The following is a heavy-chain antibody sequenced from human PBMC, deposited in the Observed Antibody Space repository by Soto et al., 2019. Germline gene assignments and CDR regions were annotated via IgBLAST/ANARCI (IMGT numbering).Heavy chain of an antibody. D-gene: IGHD2-2*01. CDR1: GITFIRNA. Sequence: VGPHRLSWSVLGITFIRNAMNRVRQAPGKGVESGSAISASGDSTYYADSVKGRFTISRDNSKNTLYLQMNSLRVEDTAVYYCAKAGLGYCSGTSCYAQGEYFHHWGQGTQVTVSS. CDR2: ISASGDST. CDR3: AKAGLGYCSGTSCYAQGEYFHH. V-gene: IGHV3-23*01. J-gene: IGHJ1*01.